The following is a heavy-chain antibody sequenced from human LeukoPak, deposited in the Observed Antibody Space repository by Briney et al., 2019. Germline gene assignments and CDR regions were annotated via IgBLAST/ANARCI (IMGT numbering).Heavy chain of an antibody. V-gene: IGHV3-7*01. CDR3: ARDLAYSRLDY. D-gene: IGHD5-18*01. CDR1: GLTFSSSW. Sequence: GGSLRLSCAVSGLTFSSSWMDWVRQAPGKGLEWVASINPDGNKKYSADSVKGRFTISRDNAENPLYLQMNSLRVEDTAFYYCARDLAYSRLDYWGQGMLVTVSS. J-gene: IGHJ4*02. CDR2: INPDGNKK.